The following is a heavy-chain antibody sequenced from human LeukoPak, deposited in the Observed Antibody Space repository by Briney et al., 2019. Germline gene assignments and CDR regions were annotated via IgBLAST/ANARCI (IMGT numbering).Heavy chain of an antibody. V-gene: IGHV1-18*01. Sequence: ASVKVSCKASGYTFSNHGINWVRQAPGQGLEWMGWIRGYNGNTNYAQKLQGRVIMTTDTSTSTAYMELRSLRSDDTAVYYCAAWAGIAVFGFEGPFDYWGQGTLVTVSS. J-gene: IGHJ4*02. CDR2: IRGYNGNT. D-gene: IGHD6-19*01. CDR3: AAWAGIAVFGFEGPFDY. CDR1: GYTFSNHG.